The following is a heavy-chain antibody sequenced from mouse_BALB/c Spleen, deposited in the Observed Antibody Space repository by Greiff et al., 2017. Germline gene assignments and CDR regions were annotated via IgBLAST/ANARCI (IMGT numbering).Heavy chain of an antibody. J-gene: IGHJ4*01. D-gene: IGHD5-5*01. CDR2: ISNGGGST. Sequence: EVQLQESGGGLVQPGGSLKLSCAASGFTFSSYTMSWVRQTPEKRLEWVAYISNGGGSTYYPDTVKGRFTISRDNAKNTLYLQMSSLKSEDTAMYYCARDYHYAMDYWGQGTSVTVSS. CDR1: GFTFSSYT. V-gene: IGHV5-12-2*01. CDR3: ARDYHYAMDY.